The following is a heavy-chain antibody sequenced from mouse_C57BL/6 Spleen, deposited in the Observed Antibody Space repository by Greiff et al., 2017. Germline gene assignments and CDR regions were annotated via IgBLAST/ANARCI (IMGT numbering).Heavy chain of an antibody. CDR2: INYDGSST. CDR3: AREKDAMDY. J-gene: IGHJ4*01. Sequence: EVKLVESEGGLVQPGSSMKLSCTASGFTFSDYYMAWVRQVPEKGLEWVANINYDGSSTYYLDSLKSRFILSRDNAKNILYLRMSSLKSEDTATYYCAREKDAMDYWGQGTSGTVSS. CDR1: GFTFSDYY. V-gene: IGHV5-16*01.